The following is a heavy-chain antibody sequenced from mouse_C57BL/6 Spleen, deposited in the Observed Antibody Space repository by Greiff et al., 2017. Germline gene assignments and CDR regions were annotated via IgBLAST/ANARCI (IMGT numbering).Heavy chain of an antibody. CDR2: IDPSDSYT. J-gene: IGHJ3*01. V-gene: IGHV1-50*01. D-gene: IGHD2-4*01. CDR1: GFTFTSYW. Sequence: VKLQQPGAELVKPGASVKLSCKASGFTFTSYWMQWVKQRPGQGLEWIGEIDPSDSYTNYKQKFKGKATLTVDTSSSTAYMQLSSLTSEDSAVYYWAIYDYDKAYWGQGALVTVSA. CDR3: AIYDYDKAY.